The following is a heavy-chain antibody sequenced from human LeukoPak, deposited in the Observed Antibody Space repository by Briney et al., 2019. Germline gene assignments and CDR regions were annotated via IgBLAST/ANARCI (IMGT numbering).Heavy chain of an antibody. D-gene: IGHD6-13*01. J-gene: IGHJ4*02. CDR2: INPSGGST. Sequence: GASVKVSCKASGYTFTSYYIHWVRQAPGQGLEWMGIINPSGGSTSYPQKFQGRVTMTRDTSTSTVYMELSSLTSEDTAVYYCARDRAAAAGLPAYWGQGTLVTVSS. CDR3: ARDRAAAAGLPAY. V-gene: IGHV1-46*01. CDR1: GYTFTSYY.